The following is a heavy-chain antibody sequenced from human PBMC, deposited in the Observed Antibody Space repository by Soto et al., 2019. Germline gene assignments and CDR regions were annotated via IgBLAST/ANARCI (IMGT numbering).Heavy chain of an antibody. CDR3: TRGRLYYDSGTYAN. J-gene: IGHJ4*02. CDR2: ISPSGTT. CDR1: GGSFRYYY. V-gene: IGHV4-34*01. D-gene: IGHD3-10*01. Sequence: NPSETLSLTCAVYGGSFRYYYWSWIRQSPGKGLEWIGEISPSGTTKYNPSLKSRVIISMHTSTNQFSLYLSSVTAADTAVYYCTRGRLYYDSGTYANWGQGTLVTV.